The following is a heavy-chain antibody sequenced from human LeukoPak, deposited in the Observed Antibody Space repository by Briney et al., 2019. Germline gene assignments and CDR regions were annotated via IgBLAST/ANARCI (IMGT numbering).Heavy chain of an antibody. CDR3: AKRGVVIRVILGGFLKEAYYFDS. J-gene: IGHJ4*02. D-gene: IGHD3-22*01. CDR2: ISGSGGST. CDR1: GFTFSSYA. V-gene: IGHV3-23*01. Sequence: GGSLRLSCAASGFTFSSYAMSWVRQAPGKGLEWVAGISGSGGSTNYADSVKRRFTISRDNPKNTLYQQMTSLRAEDTALYFCAKRGVVIRVILGGFLKEAYYFDSWCQGALVTVSS.